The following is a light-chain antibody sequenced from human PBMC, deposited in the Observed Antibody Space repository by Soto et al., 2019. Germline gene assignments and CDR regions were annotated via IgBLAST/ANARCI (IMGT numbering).Light chain of an antibody. Sequence: QSVLTQPRSVSGSPGQSVTISCTGTSSDVGGYNYVSWYQQNPGKAPKLMIYDVSKRPSGVPDRFSGSKSGNTASLTISGLQTEDEADYYCCSYADSGTVLFGGGTKLTVL. V-gene: IGLV2-11*01. CDR2: DVS. CDR1: SSDVGGYNY. J-gene: IGLJ2*01. CDR3: CSYADSGTVL.